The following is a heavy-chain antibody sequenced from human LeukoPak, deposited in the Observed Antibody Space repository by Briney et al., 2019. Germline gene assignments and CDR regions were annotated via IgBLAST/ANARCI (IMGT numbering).Heavy chain of an antibody. CDR3: ARLIVGSSSTGWFDP. Sequence: PGASLKISCQSSGYTFTSYWIGWVRQMPGKGLQWMGIIYPGDSDTTYSPSFQGQVTISADKSISTAYLQWSSLKPSDTAIYYCARLIVGSSSTGWFDPWGQGTLVTVSS. CDR1: GYTFTSYW. CDR2: IYPGDSDT. J-gene: IGHJ5*02. V-gene: IGHV5-51*01. D-gene: IGHD6-6*01.